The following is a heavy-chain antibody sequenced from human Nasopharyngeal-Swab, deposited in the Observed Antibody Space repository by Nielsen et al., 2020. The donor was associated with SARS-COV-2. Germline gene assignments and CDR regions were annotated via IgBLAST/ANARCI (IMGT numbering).Heavy chain of an antibody. D-gene: IGHD3-22*01. CDR2: INPNSGGT. V-gene: IGHV1-2*06. CDR1: GGTFSSYA. CDR3: ARYYDSSGYSDY. Sequence: ASVKVSCKASGGTFSSYAISWVRQAPGQGLEWMGRINPNSGGTNYAQKFQGRVTMTRDTSISTAYMELSRLRSDDTAVYYCARYYDSSGYSDYWGQGTLVTVSS. J-gene: IGHJ4*02.